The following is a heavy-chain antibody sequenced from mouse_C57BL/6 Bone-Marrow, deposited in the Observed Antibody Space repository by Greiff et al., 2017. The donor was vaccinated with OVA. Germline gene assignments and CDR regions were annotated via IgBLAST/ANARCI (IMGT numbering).Heavy chain of an antibody. CDR2: IYPGDGDT. D-gene: IGHD1-1*01. CDR1: GYAFSSYW. J-gene: IGHJ2*01. CDR3: ARSGYYGSKGY. Sequence: QVQLQQSGPELVKPGASVKISCKASGYAFSSYWMNWVKQRPGKGLEWIGRIYPGDGDTNYNGKFKGKATLTADKSSSTAYMQLSSLTSEDSAVYFCARSGYYGSKGYWGQGTTLTVSS. V-gene: IGHV1-82*01.